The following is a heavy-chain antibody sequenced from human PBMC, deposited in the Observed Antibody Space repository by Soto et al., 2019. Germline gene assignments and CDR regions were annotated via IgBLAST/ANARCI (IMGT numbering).Heavy chain of an antibody. D-gene: IGHD3-22*01. CDR2: VSFRGST. V-gene: IGHV4-59*01. CDR1: GDSISNYY. Sequence: PSETLSLTCTVSGDSISNYYWNWIRQSPGKELEWIGYVSFRGSTSYNPSLKSRVAISVDTSKNQFSLKLYSVTAADTAVYYCARSREMYYYDSSGYYAHWGQGTLVTVS. J-gene: IGHJ4*02. CDR3: ARSREMYYYDSSGYYAH.